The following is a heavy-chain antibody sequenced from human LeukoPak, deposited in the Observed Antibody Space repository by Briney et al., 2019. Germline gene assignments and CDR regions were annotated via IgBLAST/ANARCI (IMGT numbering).Heavy chain of an antibody. Sequence: GRSLRLSCAASGFTFDDYAMHWVRQAPGKGLEWVSGISWNSGSIGYADSVKGRFTISRDNAKNSLYLQMNSLRAEDTALYYCAKAPYYYYGMDVWGQGTTVTVS. V-gene: IGHV3-9*01. CDR3: AKAPYYYYGMDV. J-gene: IGHJ6*02. CDR1: GFTFDDYA. CDR2: ISWNSGSI.